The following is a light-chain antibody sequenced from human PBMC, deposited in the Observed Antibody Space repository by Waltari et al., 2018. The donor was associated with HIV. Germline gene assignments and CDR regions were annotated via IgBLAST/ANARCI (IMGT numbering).Light chain of an antibody. V-gene: IGKV4-1*01. J-gene: IGKJ2*01. CDR1: QRLLYISNNQNY. CDR2: CAY. CDR3: QQYSDVPYT. Sequence: DLLLTQSPNSLAVTLAERANIHCKSTQRLLYISNNQNYVAWYQQKAGQRAKLLIYCAYIRESGVPDRFSGSGSETDFTLTISSLQAEDVAVYDCQQYSDVPYTFGQGTKLEIK.